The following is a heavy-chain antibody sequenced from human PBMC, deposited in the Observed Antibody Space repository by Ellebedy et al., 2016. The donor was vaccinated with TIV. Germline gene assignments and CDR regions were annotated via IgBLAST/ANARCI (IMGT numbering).Heavy chain of an antibody. V-gene: IGHV3-7*01. D-gene: IGHD4-23*01. CDR1: GFTFSGYW. CDR2: IKQDESEK. J-gene: IGHJ4*02. CDR3: AREADHNSVDY. Sequence: GESLKISCAASGFTFSGYWMTWMRQAPGKGLEWVANIKQDESEKQYVDSVKGRFTISRDNAENSLFLQMNSLGAEDTAVYYCAREADHNSVDYWGQGTLVTVSS.